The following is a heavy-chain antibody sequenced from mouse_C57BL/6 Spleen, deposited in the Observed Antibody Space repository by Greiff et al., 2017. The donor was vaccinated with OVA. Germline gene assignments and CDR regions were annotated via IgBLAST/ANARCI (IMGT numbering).Heavy chain of an antibody. J-gene: IGHJ2*01. CDR2: INYDGSST. Sequence: EVKVVESEGGLVQPGSSMKLSCTASGFTFSDYYMAWVRQVPEKGLEWVANINYDGSSTYYLDSLKSRFIISRDNAKNILYLQMSSLKSEDTATYYCARAYDYGGYFDYWGQGTTLTVSS. CDR3: ARAYDYGGYFDY. CDR1: GFTFSDYY. D-gene: IGHD2-4*01. V-gene: IGHV5-16*01.